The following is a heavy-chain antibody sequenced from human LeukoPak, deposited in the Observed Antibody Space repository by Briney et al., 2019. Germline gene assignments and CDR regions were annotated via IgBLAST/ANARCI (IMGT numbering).Heavy chain of an antibody. CDR2: IHYTGNT. CDR3: AVTYYDMVL. J-gene: IGHJ2*01. CDR1: GGSISDDA. Sequence: SETLSLTCSVSGGSISDDAWAWIRRPPGRGLEWIGHIHYTGNTDYNPSLKSRVTLSLDTPKNQFSLKVSSVTAADTAVYYCAVTYYDMVLWGRGTLVTVSS. D-gene: IGHD3-22*01. V-gene: IGHV4-59*08.